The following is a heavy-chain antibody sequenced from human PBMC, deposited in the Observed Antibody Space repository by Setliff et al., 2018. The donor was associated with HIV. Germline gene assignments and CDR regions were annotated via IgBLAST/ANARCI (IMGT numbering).Heavy chain of an antibody. Sequence: LSLTCTVSGGSISGHYWSWIRQPAGKGLEWVGHMYPGGSINYNPSLNSRVTMSVDRSKNQFSLKLSSVTAADTAVYYCARSGYKKGDWFEPVFYYHMDVWGKGTTVTVSS. D-gene: IGHD2-21*01. CDR2: MYPGGSI. J-gene: IGHJ6*03. CDR3: ARSGYKKGDWFEPVFYYHMDV. V-gene: IGHV4-4*07. CDR1: GGSISGHY.